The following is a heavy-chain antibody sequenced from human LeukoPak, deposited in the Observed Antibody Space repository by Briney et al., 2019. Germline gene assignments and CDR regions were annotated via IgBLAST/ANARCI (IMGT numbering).Heavy chain of an antibody. V-gene: IGHV4-39*01. CDR3: ARRGYCSGGSCYRWFDP. CDR1: GGSISSSSYY. Sequence: SETLSLTSTVSGGSISSSSYYWGWIRQPPGKGLEWIGSIYYSGSTYYNPSLKSRVTISVDTSKNQFSLKLSSVTAADTAVYYCARRGYCSGGSCYRWFDPWGQGTLVTVSS. CDR2: IYYSGST. J-gene: IGHJ5*02. D-gene: IGHD2-15*01.